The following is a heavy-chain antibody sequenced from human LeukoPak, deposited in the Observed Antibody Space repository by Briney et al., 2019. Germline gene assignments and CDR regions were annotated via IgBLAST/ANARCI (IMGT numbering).Heavy chain of an antibody. V-gene: IGHV4-59*12. CDR2: IYYSGST. J-gene: IGHJ4*02. CDR1: GGSISSYY. D-gene: IGHD1-26*01. Sequence: KASETLSLTCTVSGGSISSYYWSWIRQPPGKGLEWIGYIYYSGSTNYNPSLKSRVTISVDTSKNQFSLKLSSVTAADTAVYYCATRTSYSYFDYWGQGTLVTVSS. CDR3: ATRTSYSYFDY.